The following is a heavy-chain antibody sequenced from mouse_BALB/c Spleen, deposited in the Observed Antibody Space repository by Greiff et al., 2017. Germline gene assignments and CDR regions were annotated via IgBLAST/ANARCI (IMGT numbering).Heavy chain of an antibody. CDR1: GYTFTNYW. J-gene: IGHJ2*01. Sequence: QVQLKQSGAELVRPGTSVKISCKASGYTFTNYWLGWVKQRPGHGLEWIGDIYPGGGYTNYNQKFKDKATLTADKSSSTAYMQLSRLTSEDSAVYYCARDAPDYWGQGTTLTVSS. CDR2: IYPGGGYT. V-gene: IGHV1-63*01. CDR3: ARDAPDY.